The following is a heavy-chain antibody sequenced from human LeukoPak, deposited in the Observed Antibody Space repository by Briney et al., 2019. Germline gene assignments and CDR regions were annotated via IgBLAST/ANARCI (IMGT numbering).Heavy chain of an antibody. CDR1: GYTFTSYD. Sequence: ASVKVSCKASGYTFTSYDINWVRQATGQGLEWMGWMNPNSGSTGYAQKFQGRVTIIRNTSISTAYMELSGLRSEDTAVYYCARGRSTGYPYYFEYWGQGILVTVSS. V-gene: IGHV1-8*03. CDR3: ARGRSTGYPYYFEY. CDR2: MNPNSGST. J-gene: IGHJ4*02. D-gene: IGHD5-12*01.